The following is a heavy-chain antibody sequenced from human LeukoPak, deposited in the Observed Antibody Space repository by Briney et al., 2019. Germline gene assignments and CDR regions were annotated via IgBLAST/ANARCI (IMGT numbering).Heavy chain of an antibody. V-gene: IGHV3-30*02. Sequence: GGSLRLSCAASGFNFNTYAMHWVRQAPGQGLEWVAFMRPDGSDRFYADSVKGRFTISRDNSKNTLYLQMDSLRPEDTAMYYCTREGDFDYWGQGTLVTVSA. CDR3: TREGDFDY. D-gene: IGHD1-26*01. J-gene: IGHJ4*02. CDR2: MRPDGSDR. CDR1: GFNFNTYA.